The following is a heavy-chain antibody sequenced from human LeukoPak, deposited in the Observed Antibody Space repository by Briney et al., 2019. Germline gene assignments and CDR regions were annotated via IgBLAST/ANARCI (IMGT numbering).Heavy chain of an antibody. D-gene: IGHD4-17*01. J-gene: IGHJ4*02. CDR2: INHSGST. CDR1: GGSFSGYH. CDR3: ARTGSTVTMLYPFDH. Sequence: SETLSLTCAVYGGSFSGYHWSWIRQPPGKGLEWIGEINHSGSTNYNPSLKSRVSISVDTSKNQFSLKLSSVTAADTAVYYCARTGSTVTMLYPFDHWGQGTLVTVSS. V-gene: IGHV4-34*01.